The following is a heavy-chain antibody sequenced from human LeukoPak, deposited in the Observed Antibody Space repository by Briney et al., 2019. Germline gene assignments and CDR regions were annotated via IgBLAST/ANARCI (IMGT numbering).Heavy chain of an antibody. CDR1: GFTFNIYG. D-gene: IGHD2-21*02. J-gene: IGHJ4*02. CDR3: ARESQVYCGGDCYYDSDH. CDR2: IWYDGSNK. V-gene: IGHV3-33*01. Sequence: PGRSLRLSCAASGFTFNIYGMHWVRQAPGKGLEWVAVIWYDGSNKYYADSVKGRFTISRDNSKNTLYLQMNSLRAEDTAVYYCARESQVYCGGDCYYDSDHWGQGTLVTVSS.